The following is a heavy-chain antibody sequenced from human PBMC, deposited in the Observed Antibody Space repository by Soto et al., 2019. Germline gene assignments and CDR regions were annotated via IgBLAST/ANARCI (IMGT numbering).Heavy chain of an antibody. V-gene: IGHV4-59*01. CDR3: ARGTFSSGWYVY. CDR2: IYHTGST. J-gene: IGHJ4*02. CDR1: GGSINNYY. D-gene: IGHD6-19*01. Sequence: QVQLQESGPGLVKPSETLSLTCTVSGGSINNYYWSWIRQSPGKGLEWIGYIYHTGSTNYNPSLKSRVTISIDTSKNKFSLQLTSVTAADTAVYYCARGTFSSGWYVYWGQGTLVAVSS.